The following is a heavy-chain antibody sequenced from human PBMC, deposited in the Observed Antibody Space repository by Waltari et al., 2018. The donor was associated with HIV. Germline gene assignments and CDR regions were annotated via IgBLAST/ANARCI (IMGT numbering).Heavy chain of an antibody. Sequence: EVQLVESGGGLVQPGGSLRLSCAASGFTFSSYWMHWVRQAPGKGLVGVSLKKSDATITTYADSVKGRFTISRDNAKNTLFLQMNSLRAEDTAIYYCARDLVVLRYFDWLSTYFDYWGQGTLVTVSS. CDR3: ARDLVVLRYFDWLSTYFDY. D-gene: IGHD3-9*01. CDR1: GFTFSSYW. V-gene: IGHV3-74*01. J-gene: IGHJ4*02. CDR2: KKSDATIT.